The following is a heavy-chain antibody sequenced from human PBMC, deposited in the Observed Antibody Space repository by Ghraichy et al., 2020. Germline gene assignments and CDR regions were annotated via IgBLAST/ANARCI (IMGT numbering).Heavy chain of an antibody. CDR3: ARDRPIAAFEANY. J-gene: IGHJ4*02. V-gene: IGHV3-74*01. CDR2: INSDGSST. D-gene: IGHD6-13*01. Sequence: GESLNISCAASGFTFSSYWMHWVRQAPGKGLVWVSRINSDGSSTSYADSVKGRFTISRDNAKNTLYLQMNSLRAEDTAVYYCARDRPIAAFEANYWGQGTLVTVSS. CDR1: GFTFSSYW.